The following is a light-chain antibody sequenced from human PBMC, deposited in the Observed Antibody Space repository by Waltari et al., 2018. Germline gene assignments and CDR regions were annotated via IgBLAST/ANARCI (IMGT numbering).Light chain of an antibody. CDR3: SSYTSTNTYV. Sequence: QSALTQPASVSGSPGPSITISCTGTSSDVGGYNFVSWYQQHPGKAPNLLIKDVSRRPSGVSNRFSGSKSGNTASLTISGLQAEDEADYYCSSYTSTNTYVFGTGTEVTVL. CDR2: DVS. CDR1: SSDVGGYNF. J-gene: IGLJ1*01. V-gene: IGLV2-14*03.